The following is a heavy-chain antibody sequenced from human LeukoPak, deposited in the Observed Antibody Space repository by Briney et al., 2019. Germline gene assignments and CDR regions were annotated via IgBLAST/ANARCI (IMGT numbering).Heavy chain of an antibody. CDR1: GYTFSVYY. Sequence: ASVKVSCKASGYTFSVYYIHWVRQAPGQGLEWMGWITPNSGGTNYAQKFQGRVTMTRDTSISTAYVELSRLRSDDTAVYYCAGSTTNYYYYNMDVWGKGTTVTVSS. CDR3: AGSTTNYYYYNMDV. J-gene: IGHJ6*03. V-gene: IGHV1-2*02. CDR2: ITPNSGGT. D-gene: IGHD2/OR15-2a*01.